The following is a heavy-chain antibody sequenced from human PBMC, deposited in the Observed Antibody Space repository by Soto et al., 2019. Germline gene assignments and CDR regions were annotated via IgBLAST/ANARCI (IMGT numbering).Heavy chain of an antibody. D-gene: IGHD2-2*02. CDR2: ISAYNGNT. J-gene: IGHJ6*02. Sequence: VKVSCKASGYTFTSYGISWVRQAPGQGLEWMGWISAYNGNTNYAQKLQGRVTMTTDTSTSTAYMELRSLRSDDTAVYYCAREAPGGYCSSTSCYTDFYYYYGMDVWGQGTTVTVSS. CDR1: GYTFTSYG. CDR3: AREAPGGYCSSTSCYTDFYYYYGMDV. V-gene: IGHV1-18*01.